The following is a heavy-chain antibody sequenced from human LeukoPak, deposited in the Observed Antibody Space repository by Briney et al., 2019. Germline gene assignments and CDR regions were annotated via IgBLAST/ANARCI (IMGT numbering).Heavy chain of an antibody. J-gene: IGHJ6*02. Sequence: QPGGSLRLSCAASGFTFSSYGMHWVRQAPGKGLEWVAVIWYDGSNKYYADSVKGRFTISRDNSKNTLYLQMNSLRAEDTAVYYCARDRGYSSSWHNYYYYGMDVWGQGTTATVSS. CDR3: ARDRGYSSSWHNYYYYGMDV. D-gene: IGHD6-13*01. V-gene: IGHV3-30*19. CDR1: GFTFSSYG. CDR2: IWYDGSNK.